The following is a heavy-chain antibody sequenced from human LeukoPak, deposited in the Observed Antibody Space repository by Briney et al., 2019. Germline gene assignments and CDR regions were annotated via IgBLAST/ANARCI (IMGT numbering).Heavy chain of an antibody. V-gene: IGHV4-34*01. Sequence: SETLSLTCTVSGGSISSYYWSWIRQPPGKGLEWIGEINHSGSTNYNPSLKSRVTISVDTSKNQFSLKLSSVTAADTAVYYCAREIIDYYDSSGYRLWGQGTLVTVSS. J-gene: IGHJ4*02. CDR2: INHSGST. CDR3: AREIIDYYDSSGYRL. D-gene: IGHD3-22*01. CDR1: GGSISSYY.